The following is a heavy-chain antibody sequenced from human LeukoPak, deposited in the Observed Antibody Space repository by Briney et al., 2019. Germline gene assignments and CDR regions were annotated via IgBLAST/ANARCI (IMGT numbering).Heavy chain of an antibody. CDR3: ARDWEYCSSNRCYRGDRNWFDP. D-gene: IGHD2-2*01. Sequence: GASVKVSCKASGYTFTSYAMHWVRQAPGQRLEWMGWTNAGNGNTKYSQKFQGRVTITRDTSASTAYMELSSLRSEDTAVYYCARDWEYCSSNRCYRGDRNWFDPWGQGTLVTVSS. CDR2: TNAGNGNT. CDR1: GYTFTSYA. J-gene: IGHJ5*02. V-gene: IGHV1-3*01.